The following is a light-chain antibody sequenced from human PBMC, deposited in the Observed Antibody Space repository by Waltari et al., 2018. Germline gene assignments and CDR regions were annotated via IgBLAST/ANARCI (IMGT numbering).Light chain of an antibody. CDR1: QSILYSSINKNY. V-gene: IGKV4-1*01. CDR3: QQYYSTPLT. Sequence: DIVMTQSPDSLAVSLGERAPINCKSSQSILYSSINKNYLAWYQQKPGQPPNLLISWASTRESGVPDRFSGSGSGTDFTLTISSLQAEDVAVYYCQQYYSTPLTFGGGTKVEIK. CDR2: WAS. J-gene: IGKJ4*01.